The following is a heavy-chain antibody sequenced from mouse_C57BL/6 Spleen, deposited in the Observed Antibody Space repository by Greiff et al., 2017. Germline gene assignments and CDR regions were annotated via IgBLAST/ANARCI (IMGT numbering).Heavy chain of an antibody. V-gene: IGHV1-69*01. Sequence: QVQLQQPGAELVMPGASVKLSCKASGYTFTSYWMHWVKQRPGQGLEWIGEIDPSDSYPNYNQKFKGKSTLTVDKSSSTAYMQLSSLTSEDSAVYYCARSYDYSWFAYWGQGTLVTVSA. J-gene: IGHJ3*01. CDR1: GYTFTSYW. CDR3: ARSYDYSWFAY. CDR2: IDPSDSYP. D-gene: IGHD2-4*01.